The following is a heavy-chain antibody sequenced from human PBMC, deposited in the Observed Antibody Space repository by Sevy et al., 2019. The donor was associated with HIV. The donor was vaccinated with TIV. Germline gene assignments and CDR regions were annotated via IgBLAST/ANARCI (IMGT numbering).Heavy chain of an antibody. CDR3: AKDRGRTAMIALES. V-gene: IGHV1-58*02. CDR1: GFTFSNSA. D-gene: IGHD5-18*01. J-gene: IGHJ4*02. Sequence: ASVKVSCKASGFTFSNSAMQWVRQTRGQRLEWIGWIVVGSDSTNYAQKFQERVTITRDMSTSIVYMGLRSLRPEDTAIYYCAKDRGRTAMIALESWGQGTLVTVSS. CDR2: IVVGSDST.